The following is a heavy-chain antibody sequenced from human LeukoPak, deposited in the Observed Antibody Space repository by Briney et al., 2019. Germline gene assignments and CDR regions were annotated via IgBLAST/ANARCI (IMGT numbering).Heavy chain of an antibody. CDR1: GGSFSGYY. Sequence: SETLSLTSAVYGGSFSGYYWSWLRTPPEKGVEWMGKINHSGNTNYNPSLKSRVTISVDTAKNQFSLKLSSVTAADTAVDYCARAAAAAAGNLTPGMYGIDVWGKGTTVTVSS. CDR2: INHSGNT. V-gene: IGHV4-34*01. D-gene: IGHD6-13*01. CDR3: ARAAAAAAGNLTPGMYGIDV. J-gene: IGHJ6*04.